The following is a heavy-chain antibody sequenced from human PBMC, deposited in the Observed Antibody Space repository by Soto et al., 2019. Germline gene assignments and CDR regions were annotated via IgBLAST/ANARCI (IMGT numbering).Heavy chain of an antibody. CDR3: ARLSQGLRRNYYYYYGMDV. V-gene: IGHV1-18*01. Sequence: ASVKVSCKASGYTFTSYGISWVRQAPGQGLEWMGWISAYNGNTNYAQKLQGRVTMTTDTSTSTAYMELRSLRSDDTAVYYCARLSQGLRRNYYYYYGMDVWGQGTTVTVSS. J-gene: IGHJ6*02. D-gene: IGHD6-25*01. CDR2: ISAYNGNT. CDR1: GYTFTSYG.